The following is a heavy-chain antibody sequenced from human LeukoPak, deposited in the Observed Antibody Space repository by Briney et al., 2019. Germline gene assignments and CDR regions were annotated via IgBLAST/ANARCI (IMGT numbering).Heavy chain of an antibody. CDR1: GYTFTGHY. D-gene: IGHD2-2*01. J-gene: IGHJ6*03. CDR3: ARAESSTWYYYMDV. CDR2: INPNSGGT. Sequence: ASVKVSCKASGYTFTGHYMHWVRQAPGQGLEWMGWINPNSGGTNYAQKFQGRVTMTRDTSISTAYMELSRLRSDDTTVYYCARAESSTWYYYMDVWGKGTTVTVSS. V-gene: IGHV1-2*02.